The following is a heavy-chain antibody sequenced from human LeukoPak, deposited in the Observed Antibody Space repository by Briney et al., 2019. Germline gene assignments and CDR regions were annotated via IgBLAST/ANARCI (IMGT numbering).Heavy chain of an antibody. CDR1: GGSISSSTYY. V-gene: IGHV4-39*07. CDR2: VHYSGGS. CDR3: ARHGYYYDIVLIDY. J-gene: IGHJ4*02. D-gene: IGHD3-22*01. Sequence: PSETLSLTCTVSGGSISSSTYYWGWIRQSPGKGLEWIGSVHYSGGSYYNPSLKSRVTISLNTSQNQFSLKLSSVTAADTAVYYCARHGYYYDIVLIDYWGQGTLVTVSS.